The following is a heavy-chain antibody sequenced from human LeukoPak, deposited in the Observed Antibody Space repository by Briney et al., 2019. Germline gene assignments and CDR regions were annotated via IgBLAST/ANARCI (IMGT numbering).Heavy chain of an antibody. V-gene: IGHV5-51*01. CDR1: GYSFTDYW. CDR2: IYPGDSDT. Sequence: GESLKISCQGSGYSFTDYWIGWVRQMPGKGLEWMGIIYPGDSDTRYGPSFQGQVTISADKSIRTAYLQWSSLKASDTAMYYCASGAFFDYWGQGTLVTVSS. CDR3: ASGAFFDY. J-gene: IGHJ4*02. D-gene: IGHD4-17*01.